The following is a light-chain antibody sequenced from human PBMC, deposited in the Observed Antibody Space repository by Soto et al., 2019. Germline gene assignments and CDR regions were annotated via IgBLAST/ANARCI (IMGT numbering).Light chain of an antibody. Sequence: QSVLTQPASVSGSPGQSITISCTGTSSDIGGYNFVSWYQQHPGKAPKLLIYDVRNRPSGVSKRFSGSKSGNTASLTISGLQAEDEADYYCNSYRTISTYVFGTGTKLTVL. CDR3: NSYRTISTYV. J-gene: IGLJ1*01. CDR2: DVR. V-gene: IGLV2-14*01. CDR1: SSDIGGYNF.